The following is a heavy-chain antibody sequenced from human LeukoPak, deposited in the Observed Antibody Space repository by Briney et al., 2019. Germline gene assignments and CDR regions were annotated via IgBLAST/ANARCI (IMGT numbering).Heavy chain of an antibody. V-gene: IGHV4-34*01. CDR2: INHSGST. D-gene: IGHD6-19*01. CDR3: ARDPSSGWFDY. CDR1: GGSFSGYY. Sequence: SETLSLTCAVYGGSFSGYYWSWIRQPPGKGLEWIGEINHSGSTNYNPSLKSRVTISVDTSKNQFSLKLSSVTAADTAVYYCARDPSSGWFDYWGQGTLVTVSS. J-gene: IGHJ4*02.